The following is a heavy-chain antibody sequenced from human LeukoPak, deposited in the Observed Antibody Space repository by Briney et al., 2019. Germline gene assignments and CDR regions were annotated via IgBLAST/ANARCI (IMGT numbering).Heavy chain of an antibody. D-gene: IGHD1-1*01. CDR2: IIPVVGIL. Sequence: SVKVSCKASGGTFSSYGINWVRQAPGLGLEWMARIIPVVGILNYAQKFRGRVTITADNSSSTAYMELSSLRSDDTAVYYCARGGSYYFYNGMDVWGQGTTVTVSS. J-gene: IGHJ6*02. V-gene: IGHV1-69*04. CDR1: GGTFSSYG. CDR3: ARGGSYYFYNGMDV.